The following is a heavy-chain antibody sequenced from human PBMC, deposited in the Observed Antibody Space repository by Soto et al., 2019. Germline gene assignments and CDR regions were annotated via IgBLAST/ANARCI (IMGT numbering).Heavy chain of an antibody. J-gene: IGHJ6*02. Sequence: SETLSLTCTVSGGSITSGDYYWSWIRQPPGKGLEWIGYIYYSGSTYHNPSLKSRVTISVDTSKNQFSLKLSSVTAADTAMYYCARALIQLWPHYYYGMDVWGQGTTVTVSS. D-gene: IGHD5-18*01. V-gene: IGHV4-30-4*01. CDR1: GGSITSGDYY. CDR2: IYYSGST. CDR3: ARALIQLWPHYYYGMDV.